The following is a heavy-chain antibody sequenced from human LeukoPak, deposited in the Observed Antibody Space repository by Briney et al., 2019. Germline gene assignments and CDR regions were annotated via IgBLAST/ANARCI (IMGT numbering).Heavy chain of an antibody. V-gene: IGHV3-23*01. CDR1: GFDFSTYA. D-gene: IGHD1-26*01. CDR2: IGGGDT. CDR3: AKDGQNFNAMWDYFGS. Sequence: PGGSMRLSCTASGFDFSTYAMSWVRQAPGKGLEWVSGIGGGDTHYTDSVKGRFTISRDNSKNTVELQMSSLRAEDTAVYYCAKDGQNFNAMWDYFGSWGRGTLVTVSS. J-gene: IGHJ4*02.